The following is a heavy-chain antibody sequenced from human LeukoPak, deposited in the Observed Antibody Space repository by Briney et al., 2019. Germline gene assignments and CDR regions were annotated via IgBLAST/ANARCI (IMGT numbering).Heavy chain of an antibody. J-gene: IGHJ6*02. Sequence: PSETLSLTCTVSGGSISSYYWSWIRQPPGKGLEWIGYIYYSGSTNYNPSLKSRVTISVDTSKNQFSLKLSSATAADTAVYYCASGVVGAPYYCYYGMDVWGQGTTVTVSS. V-gene: IGHV4-59*01. CDR1: GGSISSYY. D-gene: IGHD1-26*01. CDR3: ASGVVGAPYYCYYGMDV. CDR2: IYYSGST.